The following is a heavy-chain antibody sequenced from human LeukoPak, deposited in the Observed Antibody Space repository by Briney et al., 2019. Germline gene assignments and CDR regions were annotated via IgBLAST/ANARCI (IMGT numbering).Heavy chain of an antibody. Sequence: PSETLSLTCTVSGGSISSYYWSWIRQPPGKGLEWIGYIYYSGSTNYNPSLKSRVTISVDTSKNQFSLKLSSVTAADTAVYYCARAKQWLFDPWGQGPLVPVSS. CDR1: GGSISSYY. V-gene: IGHV4-59*01. CDR3: ARAKQWLFDP. J-gene: IGHJ5*02. D-gene: IGHD6-19*01. CDR2: IYYSGST.